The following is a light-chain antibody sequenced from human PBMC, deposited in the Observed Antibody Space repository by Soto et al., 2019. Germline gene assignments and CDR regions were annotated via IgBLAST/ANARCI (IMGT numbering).Light chain of an antibody. CDR1: QSVSSN. J-gene: IGKJ5*01. V-gene: IGKV3-20*01. Sequence: EIVMTQSPATLSVSPGERATLSCRASQSVSSNLAWYQHTPGQAPRLLIYAASSRATGSPDRFSGGGSGTDFPLTISRLEPEDFAVYYCQQYGYSPITFGQGTRLEIK. CDR2: AAS. CDR3: QQYGYSPIT.